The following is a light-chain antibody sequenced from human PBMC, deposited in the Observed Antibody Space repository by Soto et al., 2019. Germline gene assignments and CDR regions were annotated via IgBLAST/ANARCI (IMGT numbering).Light chain of an antibody. Sequence: EIVLTQSPGTLSLSPGERATLSCRASQSVSSSYLAWYQQKPGQAPRLLIYGASSRATGIPDRFSGSGSGTDFTLTISRLEPEDVAVYYCQQYGSSAFTFGRGTEVDIK. CDR1: QSVSSSY. V-gene: IGKV3-20*01. CDR2: GAS. CDR3: QQYGSSAFT. J-gene: IGKJ3*01.